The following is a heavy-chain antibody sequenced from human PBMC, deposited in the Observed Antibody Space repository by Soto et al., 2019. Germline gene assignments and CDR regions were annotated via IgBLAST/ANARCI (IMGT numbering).Heavy chain of an antibody. V-gene: IGHV3-9*01. D-gene: IGHD3-10*01. CDR3: VKDIAPGEVPLYYFDS. CDR2: IGWTGGAI. CDR1: GFNFADYA. Sequence: EVQLVESGGGLVQPGRSLRLACATSGFNFADYAMHWVRQAPGKGLEWVSGIGWTGGAIGDADSVTGRFISSRDNAKNSLYLQMNSLRPEDAALYYCVKDIAPGEVPLYYFDSWGQGTLVTVSS. J-gene: IGHJ4*02.